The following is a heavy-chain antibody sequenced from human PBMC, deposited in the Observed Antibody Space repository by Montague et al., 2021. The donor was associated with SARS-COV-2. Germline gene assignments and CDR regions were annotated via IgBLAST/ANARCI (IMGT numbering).Heavy chain of an antibody. J-gene: IGHJ4*02. D-gene: IGHD3-9*01. V-gene: IGHV4-39*01. CDR1: HGSTSSSSYY. Sequence: SETLSLTCTVSHGSTSSSSYYWGWIRQPPGKSLEWIGGIYHTGRTYNNPSLKSRVTLSVGTSRNQFSLKVSSVTAAETAMYYCAVVDILTGYSLNYWGQGTLVTVSS. CDR2: IYHTGRT. CDR3: AVVDILTGYSLNY.